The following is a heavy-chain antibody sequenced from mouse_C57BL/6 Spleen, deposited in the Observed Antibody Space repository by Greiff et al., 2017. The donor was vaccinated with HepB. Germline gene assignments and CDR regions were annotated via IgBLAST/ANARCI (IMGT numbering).Heavy chain of an antibody. CDR2: INPNNGGT. CDR3: ARALYYGSSYPFDY. J-gene: IGHJ2*01. CDR1: GYTFTDYN. D-gene: IGHD1-1*01. Sequence: VQLQQSGPELVKPGASVKMSCKASGYTFTDYNMHWVKQSHGKSLEWIGYINPNNGGTSYNQKFKGKATLTVNKSSSTAYMELRSLTSEYSAVYYCARALYYGSSYPFDYWGQGTTLTVSS. V-gene: IGHV1-22*01.